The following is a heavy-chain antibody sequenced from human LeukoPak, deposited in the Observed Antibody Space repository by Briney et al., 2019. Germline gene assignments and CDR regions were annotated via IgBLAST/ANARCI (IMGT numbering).Heavy chain of an antibody. D-gene: IGHD3-10*01. J-gene: IGHJ4*02. V-gene: IGHV3-7*01. Sequence: GGSLRLSCAASGFTFSGFSMSWVRQSPTKGLEWVANIKQDGSERYYVDSVEGRFTISRDNAKNSLSLQMNNLRVEDTAVYYCARAGSHWHYVYWGQGTVVTVSS. CDR1: GFTFSGFS. CDR2: IKQDGSER. CDR3: ARAGSHWHYVY.